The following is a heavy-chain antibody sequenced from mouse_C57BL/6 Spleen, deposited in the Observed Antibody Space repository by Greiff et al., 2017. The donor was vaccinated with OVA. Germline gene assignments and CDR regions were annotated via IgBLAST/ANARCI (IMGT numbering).Heavy chain of an antibody. Sequence: QVQLQQSGAELVRPGTSVKVSCKASGYAFTNYLIEWVKQRPGQGLEWIGVINPGSGGTNYNEKFKGKATLTADKSSSTAYMQLSSLTSEDSAVYFCARGGLRREYFDYWGQGTTLTVSS. V-gene: IGHV1-54*01. J-gene: IGHJ2*01. CDR3: ARGGLRREYFDY. CDR1: GYAFTNYL. CDR2: INPGSGGT. D-gene: IGHD1-1*01.